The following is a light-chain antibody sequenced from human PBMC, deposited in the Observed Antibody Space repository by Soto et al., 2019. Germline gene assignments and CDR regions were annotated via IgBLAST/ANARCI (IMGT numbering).Light chain of an antibody. CDR1: SSDVGGYNY. Sequence: SALTQPRSVSGSPGQSVAISCTGTSSDVGGYNYVSWYQQHPGKAPKLVISEVSNRPSGISNRFSGSKSGNTASLTISGLQAEDEADYYCSSYTTIFTYVFGTGTKVTVL. V-gene: IGLV2-14*01. J-gene: IGLJ1*01. CDR3: SSYTTIFTYV. CDR2: EVS.